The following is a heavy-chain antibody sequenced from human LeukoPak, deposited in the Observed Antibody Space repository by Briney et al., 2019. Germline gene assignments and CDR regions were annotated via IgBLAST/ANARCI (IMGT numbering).Heavy chain of an antibody. CDR1: GGSFSGHY. CDR3: ARVTSGNFDY. CDR2: INHDGST. V-gene: IGHV4-34*01. Sequence: PSETLSLTCAVYGGSFSGHYWNWIRQPPGKGLEWIGGINHDGSTNSNPSLRSRVTISVDTSKNQFSLQLNSVTPEDTAVYYCARVTSGNFDYWGQGTLVTVSS. J-gene: IGHJ4*02.